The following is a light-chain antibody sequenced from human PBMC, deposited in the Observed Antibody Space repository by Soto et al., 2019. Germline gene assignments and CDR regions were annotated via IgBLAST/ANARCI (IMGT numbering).Light chain of an antibody. V-gene: IGLV1-44*01. J-gene: IGLJ2*01. CDR1: SSNIGSKT. CDR2: SNN. CDR3: AAWDDSLNGVV. Sequence: QSVLTQPPSASGTPGQRVTISCSGSSSNIGSKTVNWYQQLPGTAPKLLIYSNNQRPSGVPDRFSGSKSGTSASLAISGLPSEDEADYYCAAWDDSLNGVVFGRGTKLIVL.